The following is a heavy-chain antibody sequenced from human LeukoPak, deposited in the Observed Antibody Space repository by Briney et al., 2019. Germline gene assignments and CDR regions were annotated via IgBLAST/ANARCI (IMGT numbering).Heavy chain of an antibody. Sequence: SETLSLTCTVSSGSISTYYRSWIRQPPGKGLEWIGYIYYSETTKYNPSLKSRVTISVDTSKNQFSLKLSSVTAADTAVYYCARLDLRYFDWLLDVGDQGWFDPWGQGTLVTVSS. CDR3: ARLDLRYFDWLLDVGDQGWFDP. J-gene: IGHJ5*02. D-gene: IGHD3-9*01. CDR2: IYYSETT. CDR1: SGSISTYY. V-gene: IGHV4-59*08.